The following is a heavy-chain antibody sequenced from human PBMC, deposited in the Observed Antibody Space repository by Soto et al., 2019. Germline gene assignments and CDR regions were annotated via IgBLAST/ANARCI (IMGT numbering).Heavy chain of an antibody. D-gene: IGHD3-22*01. CDR1: GGTFSSYA. Sequence: ASVKVSCKASGGTFSSYAISWVRQAPGQGLEWMGGIIPIFGTANYAQKFQGRVTITADESTSTAYMELSSLRSEDTAVYYCARDVRAPYYDSSGYYYYFDYWGQGTLVTVSS. CDR2: IIPIFGTA. J-gene: IGHJ4*02. V-gene: IGHV1-69*13. CDR3: ARDVRAPYYDSSGYYYYFDY.